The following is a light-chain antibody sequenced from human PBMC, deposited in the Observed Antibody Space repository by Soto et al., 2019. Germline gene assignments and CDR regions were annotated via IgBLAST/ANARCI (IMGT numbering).Light chain of an antibody. CDR3: CSYAGSSAYVV. CDR1: SSDVGSYNL. J-gene: IGLJ2*01. V-gene: IGLV2-23*01. Sequence: QSALTQPASVSGSHGQSITISCTGTSSDVGSYNLVSWYQQHPGKAPKLMIYEGSKRPSGVSNRFSGSKSGNTASLTISGLQAEDEADYYCCSYAGSSAYVVFGGGTKLTGL. CDR2: EGS.